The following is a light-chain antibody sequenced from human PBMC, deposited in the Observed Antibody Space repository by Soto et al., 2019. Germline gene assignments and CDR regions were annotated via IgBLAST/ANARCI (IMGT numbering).Light chain of an antibody. J-gene: IGKJ1*01. V-gene: IGKV3-20*01. CDR1: QSVSSN. CDR3: QQYGSSPWT. CDR2: GAS. Sequence: IVLTQSPCTLSLSPGERATLSCRSSQSVSSNLAWYQQKPGQAPRLLIYGASSRATGIPDRFSGSGSGTDFTLTISRLEPEDVSVYYCQQYGSSPWTFGQGTKVDI.